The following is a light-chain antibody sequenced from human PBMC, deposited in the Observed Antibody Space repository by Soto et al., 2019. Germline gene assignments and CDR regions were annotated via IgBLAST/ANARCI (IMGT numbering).Light chain of an antibody. CDR1: QRITTY. Sequence: IQMTQSPSSLSASLGDRVTITCRASQRITTYLNWYQQKPGNAPKLLITTSGTLQRGVPSRFSGSGSGTDFTLTITSLQREDFATDFCQQTYSTPYTLGQGTKLEIK. CDR2: TSG. CDR3: QQTYSTPYT. V-gene: IGKV1-39*01. J-gene: IGKJ2*01.